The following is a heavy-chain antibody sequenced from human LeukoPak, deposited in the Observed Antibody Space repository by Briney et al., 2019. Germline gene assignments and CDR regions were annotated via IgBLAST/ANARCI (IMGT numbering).Heavy chain of an antibody. V-gene: IGHV3-53*01. CDR3: PRGGFFPAHVY. Sequence: GGSLRLSCAASGFTVSSNYMSWVRQAPGKGLEWVSVIYSGGSTYYAESVKGRFTISRDNSKNTPYLQMKSLKAEETAVNYFPRGGFFPAHVYWGQGTLVTVSS. D-gene: IGHD3-3*01. J-gene: IGHJ4*02. CDR2: IYSGGST. CDR1: GFTVSSNY.